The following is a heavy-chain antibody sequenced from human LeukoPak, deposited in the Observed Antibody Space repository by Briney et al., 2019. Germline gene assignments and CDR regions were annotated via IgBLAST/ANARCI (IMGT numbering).Heavy chain of an antibody. CDR1: GGSFSGYY. J-gene: IGHJ6*04. CDR3: ARAGRYSSSWYVLYYGMDV. D-gene: IGHD6-13*01. Sequence: SETLSLTCAVYGGSFSGYYWSWIRQPPGKGLEWIGEINHSGSTNYNPSLKSRVTISVDTSKNQFSLKLSPVTAADTAVYYCARAGRYSSSWYVLYYGMDVWGKGTTVTVSS. V-gene: IGHV4-34*01. CDR2: INHSGST.